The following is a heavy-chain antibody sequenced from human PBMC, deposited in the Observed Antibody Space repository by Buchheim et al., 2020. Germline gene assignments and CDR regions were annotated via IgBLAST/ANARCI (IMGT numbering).Heavy chain of an antibody. CDR1: GFTFSNAW. CDR3: TTDGGIVVVPAAIPHHGGDY. CDR2: IKSKTDGGTT. Sequence: EVQLVESGGGLVKPGGSLRLSCAASGFTFSNAWMSWVRQAPGKGLEWVGRIKSKTDGGTTDYAAPGKGRFTISRDDSKTTLYLQMNSLKTEDTAVYYCTTDGGIVVVPAAIPHHGGDYWGQGTL. V-gene: IGHV3-15*01. J-gene: IGHJ4*02. D-gene: IGHD2-2*02.